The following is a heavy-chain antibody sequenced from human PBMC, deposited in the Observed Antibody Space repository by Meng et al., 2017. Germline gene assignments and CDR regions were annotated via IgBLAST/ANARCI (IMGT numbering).Heavy chain of an antibody. D-gene: IGHD5-12*01. V-gene: IGHV1-2*06. CDR3: AREIGGAGYH. Sequence: ASVKVSCKASGYTFIDYYMHWVRQAPGQGLEWMGRINPRSGDTNSAQKFQGRVTMTRDTSISTAYMELSSLRSDDTAVYYCAREIGGAGYHWGQGTLVTVSS. J-gene: IGHJ4*02. CDR2: INPRSGDT. CDR1: GYTFIDYY.